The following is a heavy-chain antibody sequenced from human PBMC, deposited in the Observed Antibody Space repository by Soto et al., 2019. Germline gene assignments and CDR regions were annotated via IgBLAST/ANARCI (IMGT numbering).Heavy chain of an antibody. CDR2: MNSNSGNT. J-gene: IGHJ6*02. V-gene: IGHV1-8*01. CDR3: ASGGEYGMDV. CDR1: GYTFTTYD. Sequence: QVQLVQSGAEVKKPGASLKVSCKASGYTFTTYDFNWVRQAAGQGLEWMGGMNSNSGNTGYAQNFQGRVTMTRDTSTRTAYMELSSLRSEDTAVYYCASGGEYGMDVWGQGTTVIVSS.